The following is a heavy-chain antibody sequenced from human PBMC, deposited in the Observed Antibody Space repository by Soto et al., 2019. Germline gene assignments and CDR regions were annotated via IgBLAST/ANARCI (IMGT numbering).Heavy chain of an antibody. D-gene: IGHD1-1*01. Sequence: QVHLVQSGAEVKKPGASVKVSCKGSGYAFTTYGITWVRQAPGQGLEWMGWISAHNGNTNYAQKPQGTVTVTRDTSTRTAYMELCRVRSDGTTVYYSARGRYGDYWGQGALVTVSS. CDR1: GYAFTTYG. CDR3: ARGRYGDY. V-gene: IGHV1-18*01. J-gene: IGHJ4*02. CDR2: ISAHNGNT.